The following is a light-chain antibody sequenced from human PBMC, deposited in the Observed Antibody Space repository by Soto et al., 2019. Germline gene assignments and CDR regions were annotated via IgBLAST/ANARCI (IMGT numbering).Light chain of an antibody. J-gene: IGLJ3*02. CDR3: TSYSSDRDLL. CDR2: EVS. V-gene: IGLV2-14*01. Sequence: QSALAQPASVSGSLGQSITISCTGTSSDIGGYKYVSWYQQHPGKAPKLIIFEVSNRPSGVSDRFSGSNSGNTASLTISGLQAEDEADYYCTSYSSDRDLLFGGGTKVTV. CDR1: SSDIGGYKY.